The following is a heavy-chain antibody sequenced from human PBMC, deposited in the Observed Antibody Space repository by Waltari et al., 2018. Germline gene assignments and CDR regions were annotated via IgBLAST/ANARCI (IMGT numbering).Heavy chain of an antibody. CDR1: GGSISSHY. CDR2: IYYSGSP. Sequence: QVQLQESGPGLVKPSETLSLTCTVSGGSISSHYWSWIRQPPGKGLEWIGYIYYSGSPTYHPSLTSRVTISVDTSKNQFSLKLSSVTAADTAVYYCARDSFGAARPFDYWGQGTLVTVSS. D-gene: IGHD6-6*01. J-gene: IGHJ4*02. CDR3: ARDSFGAARPFDY. V-gene: IGHV4-59*11.